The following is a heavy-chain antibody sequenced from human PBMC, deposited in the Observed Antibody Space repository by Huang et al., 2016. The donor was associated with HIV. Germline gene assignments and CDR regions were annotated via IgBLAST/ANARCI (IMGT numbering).Heavy chain of an antibody. CDR2: ISTYSGNT. D-gene: IGHD6-13*01. Sequence: QVQLVQSGAEVKNPGASVKVSCEASGYIFTTYGITWVRQAPGKGLEWMGWISTYSGNTKYTEKCQGRVPMTTDTSTSTAYMELRSLRSDDTAVYYCARFPAGGRYFDYWGQGTLVIVSS. CDR1: GYIFTTYG. CDR3: ARFPAGGRYFDY. J-gene: IGHJ4*02. V-gene: IGHV1-18*04.